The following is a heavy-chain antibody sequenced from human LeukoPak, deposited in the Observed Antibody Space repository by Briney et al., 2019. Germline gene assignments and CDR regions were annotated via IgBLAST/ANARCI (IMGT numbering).Heavy chain of an antibody. J-gene: IGHJ6*03. CDR1: GYTFTSYD. Sequence: ASVTVSCKASGYTFTSYDISWVRQAPGQGLEWMGWISAYNGNTNYAQKLQGRVTMTTDTSTSTAYMELRSLRSDDTAVYYCARVLLTDYYMDVWGKGTTVTVSS. V-gene: IGHV1-18*01. CDR2: ISAYNGNT. CDR3: ARVLLTDYYMDV.